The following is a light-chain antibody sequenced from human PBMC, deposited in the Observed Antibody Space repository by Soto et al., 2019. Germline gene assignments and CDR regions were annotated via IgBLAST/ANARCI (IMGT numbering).Light chain of an antibody. CDR1: HRIRSW. CDR2: DAS. Sequence: DIQMTQSPSTLSASVGDTVTIPYRHSHRIRSWLAWYQQNPGKAPKVLIYDASSWAGGVPSRFTGSGSETVFTLTINSLQPDDFATYYCQQYSVYWAFGQGTKVDI. V-gene: IGKV1-5*01. CDR3: QQYSVYWA. J-gene: IGKJ1*01.